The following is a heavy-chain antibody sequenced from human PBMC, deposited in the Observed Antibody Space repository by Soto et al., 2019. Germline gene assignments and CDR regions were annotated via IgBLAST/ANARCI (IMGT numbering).Heavy chain of an antibody. D-gene: IGHD6-19*01. CDR1: GYSFTSYW. V-gene: IGHV5-51*01. Sequence: GESLKISCNGSGYSFTSYWIGWVRQMPGKGLEWMGIIYPGDSDTRYSPSFQGQVTISADKSISTAYLQWSSLKASDTAMYYCARQTIAVANYYYYGMDVWGQGTTVTVSS. J-gene: IGHJ6*02. CDR3: ARQTIAVANYYYYGMDV. CDR2: IYPGDSDT.